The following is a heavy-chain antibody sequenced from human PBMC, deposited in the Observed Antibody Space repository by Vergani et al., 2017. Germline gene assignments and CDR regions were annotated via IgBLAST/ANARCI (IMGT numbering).Heavy chain of an antibody. J-gene: IGHJ4*02. CDR1: GFTFSSYS. Sequence: EVQLVESGGGLVQPGGSLRLSCAASGFTFSSYSMNWVRQAPGKGLEWVSYISSSSSTIYYADSVKGRFTISRDNAKNSLYLQMNSLRDEDTAVYYCARDAYDFWSGYPGTLTYYFDYWGQGTLVTVSS. V-gene: IGHV3-48*02. D-gene: IGHD3-3*01. CDR3: ARDAYDFWSGYPGTLTYYFDY. CDR2: ISSSSSTI.